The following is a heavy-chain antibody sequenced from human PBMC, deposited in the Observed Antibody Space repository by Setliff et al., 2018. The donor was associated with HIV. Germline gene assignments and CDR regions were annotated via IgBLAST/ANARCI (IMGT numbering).Heavy chain of an antibody. CDR3: ASEAGASSGWFGY. J-gene: IGHJ5*01. CDR2: ISSSSSYI. V-gene: IGHV3-21*06. Sequence: LRLSCAASGFTFSSYSMNWVRQAPGKGLEWVSSISSSSSYIYYADSVKGRFTISRDNAKNSLYLQMNSLRAEDTAVYYCASEAGASSGWFGYWGQGTLVTVSS. D-gene: IGHD6-19*01. CDR1: GFTFSSYS.